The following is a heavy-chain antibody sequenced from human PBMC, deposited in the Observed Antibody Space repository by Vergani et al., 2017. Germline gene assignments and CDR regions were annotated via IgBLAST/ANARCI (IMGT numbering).Heavy chain of an antibody. CDR3: ARELEYYDSSGYQYFFDY. J-gene: IGHJ4*02. V-gene: IGHV3-30-3*01. CDR1: GFTFSRYA. CDR2: ISYDGSNN. D-gene: IGHD3-22*01. Sequence: QLVESGGGWVQPGRSLRLSCAASGFTFSRYAMHWVRQAPGKGLEWVAVISYDGSNNYYADSVKGRFTISRDNSKNTLYLQMNSLRAEDTAVYYCARELEYYDSSGYQYFFDYWGQGTLVTVSS.